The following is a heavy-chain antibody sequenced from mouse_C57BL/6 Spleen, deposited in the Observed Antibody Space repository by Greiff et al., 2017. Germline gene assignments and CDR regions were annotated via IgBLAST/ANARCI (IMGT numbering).Heavy chain of an antibody. CDR3: ARRRIDGYYFDY. CDR1: GYAFSSYW. D-gene: IGHD1-2*01. CDR2: IYPGDGDT. V-gene: IGHV1-80*01. Sequence: QVQLKQSGAELVKPGASVKISCKASGYAFSSYWMNWVKQRPGKGLEWIGQIYPGDGDTNYNGKFKGKATLTADKSSSTAYMQLSSLTSEDSAVYFCARRRIDGYYFDYWGQGTTLTVSS. J-gene: IGHJ2*01.